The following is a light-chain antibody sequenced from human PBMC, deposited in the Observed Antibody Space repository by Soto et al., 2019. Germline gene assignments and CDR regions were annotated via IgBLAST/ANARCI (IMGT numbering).Light chain of an antibody. J-gene: IGKJ5*01. CDR1: QSVSSSY. CDR2: GAS. V-gene: IGKV3D-20*02. CDR3: QQRSNWPPV. Sequence: EIVLTQSPGTLSLSPGERATLSCRASQSVSSSYLAWYQQKPGQAPRLIIYGASSRATGIPDRFGGSGSGTDFTLTISSLEPEDVAVYYCQQRSNWPPVFGQGTRLEIK.